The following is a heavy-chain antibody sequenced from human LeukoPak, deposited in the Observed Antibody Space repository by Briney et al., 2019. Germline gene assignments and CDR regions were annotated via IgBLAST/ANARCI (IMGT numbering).Heavy chain of an antibody. J-gene: IGHJ4*02. D-gene: IGHD2-15*01. V-gene: IGHV3-74*01. Sequence: GGSLRLSCAASGFTFDDYTMHWVRQAPGQGLVWVSRINSHGSSTNYAGSVKGRFTISRDNAKNTLYLQMNTLRVEDTAVYYCAALEDDYADYWGQGTLVTVSS. CDR3: AALEDDYADY. CDR1: GFTFDDYT. CDR2: INSHGSST.